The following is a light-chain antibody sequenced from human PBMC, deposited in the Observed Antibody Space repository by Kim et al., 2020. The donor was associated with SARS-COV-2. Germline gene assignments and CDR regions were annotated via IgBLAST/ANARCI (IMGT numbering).Light chain of an antibody. CDR2: INANGRQ. CDR1: SGVSNYA. J-gene: IGLJ2*01. Sequence: QLVVTQAPSVSAALGASVKLTCTLGSGVSNYAVAWHQQQADKGPRFLMKINANGRQDKGDGIPDRFSGSSSGAERNLIISGLRSEDEAIYYCQTWDTGPAVFGGGTQLTVL. V-gene: IGLV4-69*01. CDR3: QTWDTGPAV.